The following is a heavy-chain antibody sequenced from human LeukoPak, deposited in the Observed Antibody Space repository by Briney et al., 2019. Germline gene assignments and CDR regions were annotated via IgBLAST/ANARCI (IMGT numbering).Heavy chain of an antibody. D-gene: IGHD3-22*01. Sequence: ASVKVSCKASGYTFTSYGISWVRQAPGQELEWMGWISAYNGNTNYAQKLQGRVTMTTDTSTSTAYMELRSLRSDDTAVYYCASGDYYDSSGYYYNWGQGTLVTVSS. V-gene: IGHV1-18*01. CDR2: ISAYNGNT. J-gene: IGHJ4*02. CDR1: GYTFTSYG. CDR3: ASGDYYDSSGYYYN.